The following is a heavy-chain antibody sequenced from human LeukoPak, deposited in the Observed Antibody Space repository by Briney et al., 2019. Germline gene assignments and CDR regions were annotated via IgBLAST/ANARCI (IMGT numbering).Heavy chain of an antibody. J-gene: IGHJ4*02. D-gene: IGHD6-13*01. CDR1: GYTFTSYG. CDR2: ISAYNGNT. V-gene: IGHV1-18*01. Sequence: GASVKVSCKASGYTFTSYGISWVRQAPGQGLEWMGWISAYNGNTNYAQKLQGRVTMTTDTSTSTAYMELRSLRSDDTAVYYCARDQQRYIAAAGYYFDYWGQGTLVTVSS. CDR3: ARDQQRYIAAAGYYFDY.